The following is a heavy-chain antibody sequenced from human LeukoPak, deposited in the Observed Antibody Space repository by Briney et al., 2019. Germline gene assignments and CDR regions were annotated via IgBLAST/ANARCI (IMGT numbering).Heavy chain of an antibody. CDR1: GGSISSYY. CDR2: IYYSGST. D-gene: IGHD6-13*01. CDR3: ARLTPSDSSSWYWYFGL. J-gene: IGHJ2*01. Sequence: SETLSLTCTVSGGSISSYYWSWIRQPPGKGLEWIGYIYYSGSTNYNPSLRSRVTISVDTSKNQFSLKLNTVTAADTAVYYCARLTPSDSSSWYWYFGLWGRGTLVTVSS. V-gene: IGHV4-59*08.